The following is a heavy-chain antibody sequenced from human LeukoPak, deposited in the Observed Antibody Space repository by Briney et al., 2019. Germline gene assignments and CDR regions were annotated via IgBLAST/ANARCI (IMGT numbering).Heavy chain of an antibody. CDR3: ARERVRYCSSTSCYVFLGAHAFDI. J-gene: IGHJ3*02. Sequence: SVKVSCKASGGTFSSYAISWVRQAPGQGLEWTGGIIPIFGTANYAQKFQGRVTITADESTSTAYMELSSLRSEDTAVYYCARERVRYCSSTSCYVFLGAHAFDIWGQGTMVTVSS. CDR2: IIPIFGTA. V-gene: IGHV1-69*01. CDR1: GGTFSSYA. D-gene: IGHD2-2*01.